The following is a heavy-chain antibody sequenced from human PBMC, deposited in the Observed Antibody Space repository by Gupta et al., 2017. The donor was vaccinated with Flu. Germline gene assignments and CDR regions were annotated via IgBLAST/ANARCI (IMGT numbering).Heavy chain of an antibody. V-gene: IGHV3-30*18. CDR3: AKDRGGSGSYYTFDS. D-gene: IGHD3-10*01. CDR2: ISYDGSNK. J-gene: IGHJ4*02. Sequence: QAPGKGLEWVALISYDGSNKNYADSVMGRFTTSRYNSKNTLYLQMNTLRAEDTAVYYCAKDRGGSGSYYTFDSWGQGTLLTVSS.